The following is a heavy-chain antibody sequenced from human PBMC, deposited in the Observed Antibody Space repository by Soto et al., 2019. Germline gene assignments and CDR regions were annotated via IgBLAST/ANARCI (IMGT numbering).Heavy chain of an antibody. D-gene: IGHD6-6*01. J-gene: IGHJ6*02. CDR2: ISGNSGSL. V-gene: IGHV3-9*01. CDR1: GFIFDDYA. Sequence: EVQLVESGGGLVQPGRSLRLSCAASGFIFDDYAMHWVRQAPGKGLEWVAVISGNSGSLGYADSVKGRFTNSRDNAKNSLYLQMNRLRAEDTALYYCAKDRYSSSAYYYYGMDAWGQGTTVTVSS. CDR3: AKDRYSSSAYYYYGMDA.